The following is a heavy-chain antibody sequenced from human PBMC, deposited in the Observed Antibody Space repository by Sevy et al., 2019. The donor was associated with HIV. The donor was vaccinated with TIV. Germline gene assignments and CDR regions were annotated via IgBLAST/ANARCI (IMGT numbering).Heavy chain of an antibody. J-gene: IGHJ4*02. CDR3: AKNKSATGTGGFDY. D-gene: IGHD2-15*01. CDR2: ISYDGSDT. V-gene: IGHV3-30*02. CDR1: GLIFSHYG. Sequence: GGYLRLSCAASGLIFSHYGMHCVRQAPGKGLEWVAFISYDGSDTYYVDSVKGRFSISRDNSKNTVYLQINSLRNEYTALYYCAKNKSATGTGGFDYWGQGTTVTVSS.